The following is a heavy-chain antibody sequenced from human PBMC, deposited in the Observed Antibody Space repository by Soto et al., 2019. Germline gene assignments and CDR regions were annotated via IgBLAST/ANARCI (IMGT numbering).Heavy chain of an antibody. CDR3: ARDDEPNYYDSSGYLLGI. V-gene: IGHV3-30-3*01. D-gene: IGHD3-22*01. Sequence: GGSPRLSCAASGFTFSSYAMHCLRQAPGKGLEGVAVISYDGSNKYYADSVDGRFTISRDNSKNTLYLQMNSLRAEDTAVYYCARDDEPNYYDSSGYLLGIWGQGTMVTVSS. J-gene: IGHJ3*02. CDR2: ISYDGSNK. CDR1: GFTFSSYA.